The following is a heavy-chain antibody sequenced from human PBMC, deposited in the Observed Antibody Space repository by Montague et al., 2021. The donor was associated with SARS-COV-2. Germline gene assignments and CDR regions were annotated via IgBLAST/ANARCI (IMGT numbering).Heavy chain of an antibody. CDR2: IYTGGGRT. V-gene: IGHV3-23*03. J-gene: IGHJ4*02. CDR1: GFTFSSFA. D-gene: IGHD3-22*01. CDR3: SGNMYFYDSRGYQNIDY. Sequence: SLRLSCAASGFTFSSFAMSWVRQAPGKGLEWVSIIYTGGGRTHYTDSVKGRFIISRDDSKNTLYPQMNGLRVEDTAIYYCSGNMYFYDSRGYQNIDYWGQGILVAVSS.